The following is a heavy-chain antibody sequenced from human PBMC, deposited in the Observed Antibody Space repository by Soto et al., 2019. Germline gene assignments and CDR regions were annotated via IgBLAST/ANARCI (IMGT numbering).Heavy chain of an antibody. CDR2: INPSGGST. CDR3: ARDNPLYTAMALYGMDV. CDR1: GYTFTSYY. V-gene: IGHV1-46*01. Sequence: GASVKVPCKASGYTFTSYYMHWVRQAPGQGLEWMGIINPSGGSTSYAQKFQGRVTMTRDTSTSTVYMELSSLRSEDTAVYYCARDNPLYTAMALYGMDVWGQGTTVTVSS. J-gene: IGHJ6*02. D-gene: IGHD5-18*01.